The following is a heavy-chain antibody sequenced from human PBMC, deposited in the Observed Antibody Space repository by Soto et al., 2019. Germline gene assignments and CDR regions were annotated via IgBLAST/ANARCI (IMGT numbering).Heavy chain of an antibody. J-gene: IGHJ6*02. V-gene: IGHV3-30-3*01. CDR1: GFTFSSYA. Sequence: AGGSLRLSCAASGFTFSSYAMHWVRQAPGKGLEWVAVISYDGSNKYYADSVKGRFTISRDNSKNTLYLQMNSLRAEDTAVYYCARDIGYCSGGSCLWYYYGMDVWGQGTTVTVSS. CDR3: ARDIGYCSGGSCLWYYYGMDV. CDR2: ISYDGSNK. D-gene: IGHD2-15*01.